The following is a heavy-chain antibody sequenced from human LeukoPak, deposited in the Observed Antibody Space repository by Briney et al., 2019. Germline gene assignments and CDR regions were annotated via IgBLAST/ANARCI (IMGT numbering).Heavy chain of an antibody. V-gene: IGHV4-4*07. CDR2: IYTSGST. CDR3: ARENSGSYREFDY. CDR1: GGSISSYY. J-gene: IGHJ4*02. D-gene: IGHD1-26*01. Sequence: PSGTLSLTCTVSGGSISSYYWSWIRQPAGKGLEWIGRIYTSGSTNYNASLKSRVSMSVDTSKNQISLKLSSVTAADTAVFYCARENSGSYREFDYWGQGTLVTVSS.